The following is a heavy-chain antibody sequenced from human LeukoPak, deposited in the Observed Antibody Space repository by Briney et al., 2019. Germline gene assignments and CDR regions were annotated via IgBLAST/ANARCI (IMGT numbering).Heavy chain of an antibody. Sequence: GGSLRLSCAVSGFTLSNYGVSWVRLAPGKGLEWVAGISGSGGGTKYADSVKGRFTISRDNPRNTLYLQMNSLRAEDTAVYFCAKRGVVIRVVLVGFHKEVNYFDSWGQGALVTVSS. V-gene: IGHV3-23*01. D-gene: IGHD3-10*01. CDR3: AKRGVVIRVVLVGFHKEVNYFDS. CDR1: GFTLSNYG. CDR2: ISGSGGGT. J-gene: IGHJ4*02.